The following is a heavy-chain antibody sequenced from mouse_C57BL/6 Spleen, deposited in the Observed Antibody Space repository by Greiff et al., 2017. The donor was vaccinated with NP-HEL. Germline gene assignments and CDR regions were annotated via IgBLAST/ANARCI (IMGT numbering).Heavy chain of an antibody. D-gene: IGHD4-1*02. CDR1: GYTFTSYT. CDR3: ASTGTLSD. Sequence: VQLQQSGAELARPGASVKMSCKASGYTFTSYTMHWVKQRPGQGLEWIGYINPSSGYTKYNQKFKDKATLTADKSSSTAYMQLSSLTSEDSAVYYCASTGTLSDWGQGTLVTVSA. CDR2: INPSSGYT. J-gene: IGHJ3*01. V-gene: IGHV1-4*01.